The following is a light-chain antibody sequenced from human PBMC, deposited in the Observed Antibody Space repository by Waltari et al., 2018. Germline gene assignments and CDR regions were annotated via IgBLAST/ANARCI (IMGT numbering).Light chain of an antibody. J-gene: IGKJ1*01. CDR2: DAS. CDR3: QQRSNWPWT. Sequence: EIVLTQSPATLSLSPGERATLSCRASQSVSSYLAWYQQKPGQAPRLLIYDASNRATGIPARFSGSESETDFTLTISSLEPEDFAVYYCQQRSNWPWTFGQGTKVEIK. V-gene: IGKV3-11*01. CDR1: QSVSSY.